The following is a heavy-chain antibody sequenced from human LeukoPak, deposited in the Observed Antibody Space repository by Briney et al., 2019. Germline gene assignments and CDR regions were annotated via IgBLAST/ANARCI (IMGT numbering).Heavy chain of an antibody. D-gene: IGHD6-19*01. J-gene: IGHJ4*02. Sequence: PSETLSLTCAAYGGSFSGYYWSWIRQPPGKGLEWIGEINHSGSTNYNPSLKSRVTISVDTSKNQFSLKLSSVTAADTAVYYCARYSSGLGPWGQGTLVTVSS. CDR2: INHSGST. CDR3: ARYSSGLGP. CDR1: GGSFSGYY. V-gene: IGHV4-34*01.